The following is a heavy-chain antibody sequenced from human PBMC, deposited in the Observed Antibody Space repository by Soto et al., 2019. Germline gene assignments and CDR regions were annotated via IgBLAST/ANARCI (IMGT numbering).Heavy chain of an antibody. Sequence: GGSLRLSCAASGFTFSGYNMNWVRQAPGRGLEWVSYINRNNGVVSYADSVKGRFTISRDNAKNTLYLEMNSLRAEDTAVYYCARDWLHDSSGAIDMWGQGSMVTVSS. CDR1: GFTFSGYN. CDR2: INRNNGVV. J-gene: IGHJ3*02. V-gene: IGHV3-48*01. CDR3: ARDWLHDSSGAIDM. D-gene: IGHD3-22*01.